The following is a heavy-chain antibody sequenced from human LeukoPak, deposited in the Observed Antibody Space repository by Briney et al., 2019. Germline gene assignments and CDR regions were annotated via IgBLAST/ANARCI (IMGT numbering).Heavy chain of an antibody. CDR1: GYTFTGYY. Sequence: GASVKVSCEASGYTFTGYYMHWVRQAPGQGLEWMGWINPNSGATNYAQKFQGRVTMTRDTSISTAYMELSRLRSDDTALYFCARAAVTTLPYFDYWGQGTLVTVSS. CDR3: ARAAVTTLPYFDY. V-gene: IGHV1-2*02. CDR2: INPNSGAT. D-gene: IGHD4-17*01. J-gene: IGHJ4*02.